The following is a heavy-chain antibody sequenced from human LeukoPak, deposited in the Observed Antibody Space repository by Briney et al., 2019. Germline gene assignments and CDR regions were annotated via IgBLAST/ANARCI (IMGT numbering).Heavy chain of an antibody. CDR2: IYYSGSS. CDR3: ARNRDGYNSFDY. D-gene: IGHD5-24*01. Sequence: SQTLSLPCTVSGGSINNGGYYWSWIRPHPGKGLEWIGYIYYSGSSYYNPSLRSRVTISVDTSKNHFSLKLSSVTAADTAVYYCARNRDGYNSFDYWGQGTLVTVSS. V-gene: IGHV4-31*03. J-gene: IGHJ4*02. CDR1: GGSINNGGYY.